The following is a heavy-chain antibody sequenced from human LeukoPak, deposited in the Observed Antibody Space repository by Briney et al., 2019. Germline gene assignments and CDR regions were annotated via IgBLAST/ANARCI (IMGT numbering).Heavy chain of an antibody. CDR2: ISSGSSAI. CDR3: AKLRVGAIDY. J-gene: IGHJ4*02. D-gene: IGHD1-26*01. Sequence: GGSLRLSCAASGFTFSTYSMNWVRQAPGKGLEWVSSISSGSSAIYYADSVKGRITISRDNSKNTLYLQMNSLRAEDTAVFYCAKLRVGAIDYWGQGTLVTVSS. V-gene: IGHV3-21*01. CDR1: GFTFSTYS.